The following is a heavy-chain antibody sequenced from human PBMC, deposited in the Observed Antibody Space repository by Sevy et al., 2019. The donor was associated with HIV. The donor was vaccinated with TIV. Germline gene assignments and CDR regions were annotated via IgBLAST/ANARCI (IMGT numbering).Heavy chain of an antibody. CDR3: AKDLTYYYDSSGYNAFDI. J-gene: IGHJ3*02. CDR1: GFTFSSYA. CDR2: ISGSGGST. V-gene: IGHV3-23*01. Sequence: GGSLRLSCAASGFTFSSYAMSWVRQAPGKGLEWVSAISGSGGSTYYADSVKGRFTISRDNSKNTRYLQMNSLRAEDTAVYYCAKDLTYYYDSSGYNAFDIWGQGTMVTVSS. D-gene: IGHD3-22*01.